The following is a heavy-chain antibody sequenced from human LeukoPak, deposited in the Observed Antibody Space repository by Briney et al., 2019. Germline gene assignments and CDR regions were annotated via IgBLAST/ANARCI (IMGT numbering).Heavy chain of an antibody. CDR3: ARHTRPGYSGYENAFNT. D-gene: IGHD5-12*01. Sequence: PSETLSLTCTVSGGSITNNNYYWDWIRQPPGKGLEWIGDFYYSGSTHYNPSLKSRVTISADTSKNHFSLKLSSVTAADTAIYYCARHTRPGYSGYENAFNTWGQGTMVTVSS. CDR2: FYYSGST. V-gene: IGHV4-39*01. CDR1: GGSITNNNYY. J-gene: IGHJ3*02.